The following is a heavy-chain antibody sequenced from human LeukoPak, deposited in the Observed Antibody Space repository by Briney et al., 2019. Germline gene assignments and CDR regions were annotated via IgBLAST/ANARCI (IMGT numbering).Heavy chain of an antibody. Sequence: SETLSLTCTVSGGSISSYYWSWIRQPPGKGLEWIGSIYHSGSTYYNTSLMSRVTISLDTSKNQFSLKLSSVTAADTAVYYCAKAEQWLVYDAFDIWGQGTMVTVSS. CDR3: AKAEQWLVYDAFDI. CDR1: GGSISSYY. V-gene: IGHV4-59*04. J-gene: IGHJ3*02. D-gene: IGHD6-19*01. CDR2: IYHSGST.